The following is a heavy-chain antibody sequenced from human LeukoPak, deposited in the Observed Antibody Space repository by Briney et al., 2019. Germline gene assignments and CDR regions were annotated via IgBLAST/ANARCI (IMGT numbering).Heavy chain of an antibody. D-gene: IGHD2-15*01. V-gene: IGHV4-59*01. CDR1: GDSISSYF. J-gene: IGHJ5*02. CDR2: FHDSGSA. CDR3: ARDSHSVDTATPRGFDP. Sequence: SETLSLTCTVSGDSISSYFWSWTRQPPGKGLEWIGYFHDSGSANYNPSLKSRITMSVDTSKNQFSLKLRSVTAADTAVYYCARDSHSVDTATPRGFDPWGQGTLVTVSS.